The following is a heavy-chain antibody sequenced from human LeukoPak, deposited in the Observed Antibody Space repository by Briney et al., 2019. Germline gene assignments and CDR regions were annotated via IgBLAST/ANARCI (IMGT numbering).Heavy chain of an antibody. CDR1: GFTFSTYS. D-gene: IGHD6-19*01. CDR2: ITPSSSYI. V-gene: IGHV3-21*01. CDR3: ARVHSSGQLETFDY. J-gene: IGHJ4*02. Sequence: GGSLRLSCAASGFTFSTYSMNWVRQAPGRGLEWVSSITPSSSYIYYANSVKGRFTTPRDNAKNSLCLQMNSLRAEDTAVYYCARVHSSGQLETFDYWGQGTLVTVSS.